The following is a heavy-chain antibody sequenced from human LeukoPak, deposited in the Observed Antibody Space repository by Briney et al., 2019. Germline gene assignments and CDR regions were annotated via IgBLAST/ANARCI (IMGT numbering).Heavy chain of an antibody. V-gene: IGHV1-69*13. CDR3: ARDYSSGWYGD. CDR2: IIPIFVTA. CDR1: GGTFSSYG. J-gene: IGHJ4*02. D-gene: IGHD6-19*01. Sequence: SVKVSCKASGGTFSSYGISWVRQAPGQGLEWMGGIIPIFVTANYAQKFQRKVTIPADESTRTAYMELSSLRSEDTAVYYCARDYSSGWYGDWGQGTLVTVSS.